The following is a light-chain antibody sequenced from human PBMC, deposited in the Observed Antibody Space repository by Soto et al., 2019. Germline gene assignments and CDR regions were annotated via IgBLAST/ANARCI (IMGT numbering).Light chain of an antibody. CDR3: QQYNQWPHA. J-gene: IGKJ2*01. V-gene: IGKV3-15*01. CDR1: QGVSTD. CDR2: GAS. Sequence: EVVMTQSPATLSVSPGERATLSCRASQGVSTDLAWYQQKPGQAPRLLVYGASTRATGMAVRFSVSASGTEFTLTISSLQSEDFAVYYCQQYNQWPHAFDQGTKLEIK.